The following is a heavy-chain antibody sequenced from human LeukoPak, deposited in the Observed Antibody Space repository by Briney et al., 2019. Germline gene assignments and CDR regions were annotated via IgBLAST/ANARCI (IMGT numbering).Heavy chain of an antibody. Sequence: GGSLRLSCAASGFTFSSYSMNWVRQAPGKGLEWVSAISGSGGSTYYADSVKGRFTISRDNSKNTLYLQMNSLRAEDTAVYYCAKDGEAGTHFDYWGQGTLVTVSS. V-gene: IGHV3-23*01. D-gene: IGHD6-19*01. CDR3: AKDGEAGTHFDY. J-gene: IGHJ4*02. CDR2: ISGSGGST. CDR1: GFTFSSYS.